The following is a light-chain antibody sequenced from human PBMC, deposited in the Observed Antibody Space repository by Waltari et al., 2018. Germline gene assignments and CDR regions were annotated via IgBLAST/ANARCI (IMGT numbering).Light chain of an antibody. CDR3: QSYDTSLSGV. Sequence: QSVLTQPPSVSGAPGQRVTISCTGSGSNIGAGYDVHWYQQLPRAAPKLLIYGSSTRPLGVPDRFFGSTSGTSASLAITGLQAEDEADYYCQSYDTSLSGVFGGGTKLTVL. CDR2: GSS. V-gene: IGLV1-40*01. J-gene: IGLJ3*02. CDR1: GSNIGAGYD.